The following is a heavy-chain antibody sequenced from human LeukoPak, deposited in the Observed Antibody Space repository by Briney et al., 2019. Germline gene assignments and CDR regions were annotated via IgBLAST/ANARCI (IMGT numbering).Heavy chain of an antibody. V-gene: IGHV3-74*01. D-gene: IGHD6-19*01. CDR3: AREDVDITVATSGAFDI. CDR1: GFTFNRFW. Sequence: GGSLRLPCAASGFTFNRFWMHGVRQAPGKGLVWVSRIISDGSSTNYADSVRGRFTISRDNAKNTLYLQMNSLRAEDTALYYCAREDVDITVATSGAFDIWGQGTMVTVSS. J-gene: IGHJ3*02. CDR2: IISDGSST.